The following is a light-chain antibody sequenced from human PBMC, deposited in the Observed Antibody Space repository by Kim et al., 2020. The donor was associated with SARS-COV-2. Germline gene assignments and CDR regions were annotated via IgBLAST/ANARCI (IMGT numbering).Light chain of an antibody. CDR3: QQYGTSTGYT. CDR2: AAS. J-gene: IGKJ2*01. V-gene: IGKV3-20*01. Sequence: PGERAALSGRASQSVSSNYLAWYQQKPGQAPRLLIYAASSRATGIPDRFSGSGSQTDFTLTINGLEPEDFALYYCQQYGTSTGYTFGQGTKLEI. CDR1: QSVSSNY.